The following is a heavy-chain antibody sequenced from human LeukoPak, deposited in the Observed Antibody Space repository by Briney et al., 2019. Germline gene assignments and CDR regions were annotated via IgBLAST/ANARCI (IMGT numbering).Heavy chain of an antibody. D-gene: IGHD2-21*01. CDR3: ARLDCISDTCYNY. J-gene: IGHJ4*02. CDR2: INYSGSS. V-gene: IGHV4-59*08. CDR1: GDSISSDY. Sequence: SETLSLTCIVSGDSISSDYWSWIRQSPGKGLEWIGYINYSGSSEYNPSLKSRVTISVDRSKNQVSLKMRSVTAADTAVYYCARLDCISDTCYNYWALEALVTVSS.